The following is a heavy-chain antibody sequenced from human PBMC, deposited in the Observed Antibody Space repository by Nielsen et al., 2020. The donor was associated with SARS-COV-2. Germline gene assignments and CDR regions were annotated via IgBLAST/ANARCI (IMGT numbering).Heavy chain of an antibody. J-gene: IGHJ4*02. Sequence: GESLKISCAASGFTFSSYGMHWVRQAPGKGLEWVAVISYDGSNKYYADSVKGRFTISRDNSKNTLYLQMNSLRAEDTAVYYCAKPYDFWGPGFDYWGQGTLVTVSS. CDR3: AKPYDFWGPGFDY. D-gene: IGHD3-3*01. CDR1: GFTFSSYG. CDR2: ISYDGSNK. V-gene: IGHV3-30*18.